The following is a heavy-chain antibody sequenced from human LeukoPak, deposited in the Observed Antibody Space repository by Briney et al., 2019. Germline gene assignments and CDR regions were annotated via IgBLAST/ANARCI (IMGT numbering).Heavy chain of an antibody. CDR3: ARGEVYDYVWGSYRYYFDY. CDR2: IYYSGST. Sequence: SETLSLTCTVSGGSISSYYWSWIRQPPGKGLERIGYIYYSGSTNYNPSLKSRVTISVDTSKNQFSLKLSSVTAADTAVYYCARGEVYDYVWGSYRYYFDYWGQGTLVTVSS. J-gene: IGHJ4*02. CDR1: GGSISSYY. V-gene: IGHV4-59*01. D-gene: IGHD3-16*02.